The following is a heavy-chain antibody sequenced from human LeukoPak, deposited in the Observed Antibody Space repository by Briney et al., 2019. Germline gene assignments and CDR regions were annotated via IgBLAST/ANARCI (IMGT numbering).Heavy chain of an antibody. V-gene: IGHV3-33*01. CDR3: ARRSSSWSIDY. D-gene: IGHD6-13*01. CDR2: IWYDGGNK. Sequence: GGSLRLSCAASGFTFSSYGMHWVRQAPGKGLEWVAVIWYDGGNKYYADSVKGRFTISRDNSKNTLYLQMNSLRAEDTAVYYCARRSSSWSIDYWGQGTLVTVSS. CDR1: GFTFSSYG. J-gene: IGHJ4*02.